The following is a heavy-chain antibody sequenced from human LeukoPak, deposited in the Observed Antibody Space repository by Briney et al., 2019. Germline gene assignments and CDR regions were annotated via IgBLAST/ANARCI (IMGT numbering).Heavy chain of an antibody. V-gene: IGHV1-46*01. CDR1: GYTFTSYY. D-gene: IGHD3-10*01. Sequence: GASVKVSCKASGYTFTSYYMHWVRQAPGQGLEWMGIINPSGGSTSYAQKLQGRVTMTTDTSTSTAYMELRSLRSDDTAVYYCARDGMWFGESQGEFDYWGQGTLVTVSS. CDR2: INPSGGST. J-gene: IGHJ4*02. CDR3: ARDGMWFGESQGEFDY.